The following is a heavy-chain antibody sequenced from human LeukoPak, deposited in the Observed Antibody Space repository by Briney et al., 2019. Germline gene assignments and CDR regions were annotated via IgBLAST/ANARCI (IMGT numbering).Heavy chain of an antibody. CDR2: ISGSSSDI. CDR1: GFSFSDSY. CDR3: TSLSNTDKDDY. J-gene: IGHJ4*02. Sequence: GGSLRLSCVVSGFSFSDSYMTWIRQTPGKGLEWLAYISGSSSDIYYADSVKGRFTISRDNAKNSLYLQMNSLRAEDTAVYYCTSLSNTDKDDYWGQGTLVTVSS. D-gene: IGHD1/OR15-1a*01. V-gene: IGHV3-11*04.